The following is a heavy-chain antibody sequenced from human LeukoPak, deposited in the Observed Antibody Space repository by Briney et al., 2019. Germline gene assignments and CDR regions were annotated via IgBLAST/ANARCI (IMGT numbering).Heavy chain of an antibody. J-gene: IGHJ4*02. D-gene: IGHD4-17*01. CDR3: ASQGKLRGGY. V-gene: IGHV3-11*06. Sequence: GGSLRLSCAASGFTFSDYYMSWIRQAPGKGLEWVSYISSSSSYTNYADSVKGRFTISRDNAKNSLYLQMKSLRVEDTAVYYCASQGKLRGGYWGQGTLVTVSS. CDR1: GFTFSDYY. CDR2: ISSSSSYT.